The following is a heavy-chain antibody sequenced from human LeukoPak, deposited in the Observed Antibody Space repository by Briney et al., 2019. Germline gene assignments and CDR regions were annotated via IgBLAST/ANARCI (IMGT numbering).Heavy chain of an antibody. D-gene: IGHD2-15*01. V-gene: IGHV3-23*01. CDR2: ISGSGGSI. J-gene: IGHJ4*02. Sequence: PGGSLRLSCAASGFTFSSYAMSWVRQAPGKGLEWVSAISGSGGSIYYADSVKGRFTISRDNSKNTLYLQMNSLRAEDTAVYYCAKDRVQLVVVAATSFDYWGQGTLVTVSS. CDR1: GFTFSSYA. CDR3: AKDRVQLVVVAATSFDY.